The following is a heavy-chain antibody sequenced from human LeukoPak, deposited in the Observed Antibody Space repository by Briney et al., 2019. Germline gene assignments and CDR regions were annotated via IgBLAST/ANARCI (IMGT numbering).Heavy chain of an antibody. CDR2: ISSSSSYI. J-gene: IGHJ3*02. Sequence: GGSLRLSCAASGFTFSSYSMNWVRQAPGKGLEWVSYISSSSSYIYYADSVKGRFTISRDNAKNSLYLQINSLRAEDTAVYYCARDLAGEDDAFDIWGQGTMVTVSS. CDR3: ARDLAGEDDAFDI. CDR1: GFTFSSYS. V-gene: IGHV3-21*01.